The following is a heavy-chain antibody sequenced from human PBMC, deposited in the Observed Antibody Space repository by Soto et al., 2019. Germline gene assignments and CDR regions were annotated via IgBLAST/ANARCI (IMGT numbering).Heavy chain of an antibody. CDR2: IYYSGST. J-gene: IGHJ4*02. V-gene: IGHV4-39*01. D-gene: IGHD6-13*01. CDR1: GGSISSSSYY. Sequence: ETLSLTCTVSGGSISSSSYYWGWIRQPPGKGLEWIGSIYYSGSTYYNPSLKSRVTISVDTSKNQFSLKLSSVTAADTAVYYCARSSSSWLYFFDYWGQGTLVTVSS. CDR3: ARSSSSWLYFFDY.